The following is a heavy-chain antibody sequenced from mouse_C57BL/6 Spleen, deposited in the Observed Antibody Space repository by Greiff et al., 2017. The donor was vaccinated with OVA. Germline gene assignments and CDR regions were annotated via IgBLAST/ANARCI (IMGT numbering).Heavy chain of an antibody. D-gene: IGHD1-1*01. J-gene: IGHJ3*01. Sequence: VQLQQPGAELVKPGASVKLSCKASGYTFTSYWMHWVKQRPGQGLEWIGMIHPNSGSTNYNEKFKSKATLTVDKSSSTAYMQLSSPTSEESAVYYCARGTTVVEGFAYWGQGTLVTVSA. CDR3: ARGTTVVEGFAY. CDR1: GYTFTSYW. CDR2: IHPNSGST. V-gene: IGHV1-64*01.